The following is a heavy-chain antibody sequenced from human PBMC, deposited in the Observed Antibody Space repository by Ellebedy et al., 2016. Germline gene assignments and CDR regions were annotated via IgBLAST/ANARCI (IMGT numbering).Heavy chain of an antibody. CDR1: GFSLTTSGVC. D-gene: IGHD1-26*01. J-gene: IGHJ4*02. CDR3: ARTDGNNAAYYVFDT. CDR2: IDWDDDK. V-gene: IGHV2-70*11. Sequence: SGPTLVKPTPTLTLTCTFSGFSLTTSGVCVSWIRQPPGKALEWLARIDWDDDKYYSTSLRSRLTISKDTSKHQVVLTMTNMDPVDTGTYYCARTDGNNAAYYVFDTWGQGTLVTVSS.